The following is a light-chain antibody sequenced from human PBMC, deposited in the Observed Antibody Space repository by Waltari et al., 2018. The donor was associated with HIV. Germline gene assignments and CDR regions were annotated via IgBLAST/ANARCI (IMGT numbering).Light chain of an antibody. CDR3: CSYAGSSTEV. Sequence: QSALTQPASASGSPGQSITISCTGTSHNVWSYHVVSWYQQHPGKAPKLMIYEVSKRPSGVSNRFSGSKSGNTASLTISGLQAEDEADYYCCSYAGSSTEVFGTGTKVTVL. J-gene: IGLJ1*01. V-gene: IGLV2-23*02. CDR2: EVS. CDR1: SHNVWSYHV.